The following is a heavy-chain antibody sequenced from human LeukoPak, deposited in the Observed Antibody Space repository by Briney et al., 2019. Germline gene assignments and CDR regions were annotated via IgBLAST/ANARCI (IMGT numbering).Heavy chain of an antibody. D-gene: IGHD3-3*01. J-gene: IGHJ4*02. Sequence: PGGSLRLSCAASGFTFSSPWMSWVRQAPGKGLEWVANIKHDGTEKYCVDSVKGRFTISRDNAKNSLYLQMNSLRAEDTAVYYCARDGGSPSHFDYWGQGTLVTVSS. CDR3: ARDGGSPSHFDY. CDR2: IKHDGTEK. V-gene: IGHV3-7*03. CDR1: GFTFSSPW.